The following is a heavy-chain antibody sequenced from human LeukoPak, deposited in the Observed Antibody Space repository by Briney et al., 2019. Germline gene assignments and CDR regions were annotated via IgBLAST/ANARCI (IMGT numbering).Heavy chain of an antibody. V-gene: IGHV3-21*01. CDR1: GFTFSSYS. J-gene: IGHJ4*02. CDR2: ISSSSSYI. D-gene: IGHD6-19*01. Sequence: GGSLRLSCAASGFTFSSYSMNWVRQAPGKGLEWVSSISSSSSYIYYADSVKGRFTISRDNAKNSLYLQMNSLRAEDTAVYYCARDREQWLVVGSVDYWGQGTLVTVSS. CDR3: ARDREQWLVVGSVDY.